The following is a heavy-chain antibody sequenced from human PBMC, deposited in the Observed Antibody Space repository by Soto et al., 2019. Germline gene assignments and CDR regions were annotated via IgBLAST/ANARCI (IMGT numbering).Heavy chain of an antibody. CDR3: AKSGVDSSSYYYYGMDV. CDR1: GFTPSSSD. J-gene: IGHJ6*02. Sequence: VGSQRLSCAAYGFTPSSSDMSWVRQGPGKGLEWVSTIDGAGRITYYADSVKGRFTISRDNSKNTLYLQMNSLRAEDTAVYYCAKSGVDSSSYYYYGMDVWGQGTTVTVSS. V-gene: IGHV3-NL1*01. D-gene: IGHD6-6*01. CDR2: IDGAGRIT.